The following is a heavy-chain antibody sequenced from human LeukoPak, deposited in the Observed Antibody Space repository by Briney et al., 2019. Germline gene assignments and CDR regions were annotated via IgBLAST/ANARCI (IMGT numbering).Heavy chain of an antibody. CDR2: LNPSGSST. J-gene: IGHJ3*02. CDR1: GFTFRNYP. Sequence: GGSLRLSCAASGFTFRNYPMNWVRRAPGKGLEWVSVLNPSGSSTYYADSVEGRFTISRDNAKNTLCLQMTSLRGEDSAVYYCARGGKGPGTFDIWGQGTMVTHSS. D-gene: IGHD6-25*01. CDR3: ARGGKGPGTFDI. V-gene: IGHV3-23*05.